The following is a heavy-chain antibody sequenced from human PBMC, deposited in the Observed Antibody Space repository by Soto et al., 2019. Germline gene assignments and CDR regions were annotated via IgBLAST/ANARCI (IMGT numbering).Heavy chain of an antibody. Sequence: EVQLLESGGSLVQPGGSLRLSCAASGFTFSSYAMSWVRQAPGKGPEWVSAVGASGDSTYHADSVKGRFTISRDNSKNTLYLQMNSLRVEDTAVYYCAKAAGGSPSNWFDPWGQGTLVTVSS. D-gene: IGHD1-26*01. J-gene: IGHJ5*02. CDR2: VGASGDST. V-gene: IGHV3-23*01. CDR3: AKAAGGSPSNWFDP. CDR1: GFTFSSYA.